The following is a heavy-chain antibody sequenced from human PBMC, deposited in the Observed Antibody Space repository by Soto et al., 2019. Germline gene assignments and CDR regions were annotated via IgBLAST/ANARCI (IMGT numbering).Heavy chain of an antibody. CDR2: ISNDGSKR. V-gene: IGHV3-30*18. CDR1: GFSFSVFG. Sequence: PGGSLRLSCVASGFSFSVFGMHWVRQFPGKGLEWVAVISNDGSKRYYIESVEGRFTISRDDPKNTLYLQMDSLRVDDTAVYYCAKDKVPYFDYWSRQGWFDPWGQGTPVTVSS. D-gene: IGHD3-3*01. J-gene: IGHJ5*02. CDR3: AKDKVPYFDYWSRQGWFDP.